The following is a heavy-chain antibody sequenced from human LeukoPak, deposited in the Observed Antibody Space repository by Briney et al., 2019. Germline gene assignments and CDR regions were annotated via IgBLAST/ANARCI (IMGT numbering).Heavy chain of an antibody. CDR3: SRGSGWLSVY. D-gene: IGHD6-19*01. J-gene: IGHJ4*02. CDR1: GFTLGDYL. Sequence: GGSLRLSRTASGFTLGDYLMSWFRQAPGKGVEWIGFISGGTTEYAASVKGRFTISRDDSTSIAYLQMNSLSAEDTAVYYCSRGSGWLSVYWGQGTLVTVSS. V-gene: IGHV3-49*03. CDR2: ISGGTT.